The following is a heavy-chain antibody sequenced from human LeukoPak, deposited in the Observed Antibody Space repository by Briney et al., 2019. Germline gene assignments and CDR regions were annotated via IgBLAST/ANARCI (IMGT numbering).Heavy chain of an antibody. J-gene: IGHJ5*02. CDR3: AAETRVVVVPAAIRGNWFDP. V-gene: IGHV4-39*01. CDR2: IYYSGST. CDR1: GGSISSSSYY. Sequence: SETLSLTRTVSGGSISSSSYYWGWLRQPPGTGLEWLGSIYYSGSTYYNPSLKSRVTISVDTSKNQFSLKLSSVTAADTAVYYCAAETRVVVVPAAIRGNWFDPWGQGTLVTVSS. D-gene: IGHD2-2*02.